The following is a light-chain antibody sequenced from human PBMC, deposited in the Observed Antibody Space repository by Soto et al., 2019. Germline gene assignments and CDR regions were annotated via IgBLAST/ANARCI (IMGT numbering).Light chain of an antibody. V-gene: IGKV2-28*01. CDR3: MQPLQSPWT. Sequence: DIVMTQSPLSLPVTPGEPASISCRSSQSLLHSNGYTYLDWYLQKPGQSPQLLIYMGSNRASGVTDRFSGSGSGTDFTLKISRVEAEDVGVYYCMQPLQSPWTFGQGTKVEIK. J-gene: IGKJ1*01. CDR1: QSLLHSNGYTY. CDR2: MGS.